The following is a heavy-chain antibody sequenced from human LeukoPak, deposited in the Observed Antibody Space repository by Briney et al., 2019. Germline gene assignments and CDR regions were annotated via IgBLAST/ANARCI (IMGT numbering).Heavy chain of an antibody. V-gene: IGHV1-2*02. J-gene: IGHJ6*02. CDR3: ARDRVVVVVAAIYYYGMDV. Sequence: GASVKVSCKASGYTFTGYYMHWVRQAPGQGLEWMGWINPNSGGTNYAQKFQGRVTMTRDTSISTAYMELSRLRSDDTAVYYCARDRVVVVVAAIYYYGMDVWGQGTTVTVSS. CDR1: GYTFTGYY. D-gene: IGHD2-15*01. CDR2: INPNSGGT.